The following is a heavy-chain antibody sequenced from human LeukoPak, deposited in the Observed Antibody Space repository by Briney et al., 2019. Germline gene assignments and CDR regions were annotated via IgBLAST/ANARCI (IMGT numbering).Heavy chain of an antibody. CDR2: IYSGGST. D-gene: IGHD3-10*02. CDR1: GFTVSSNY. J-gene: IGHJ6*04. CDR3: AELGITMIGGV. Sequence: GGSMRLSCAASGFTVSSNYMSWVRQAPGKGLEWVSVIYSGGSTYYADSVKGRFTISRDNSKNTLYLQMNSLRAEDTAVYYCAELGITMIGGVWGKGTTVTISS. V-gene: IGHV3-66*01.